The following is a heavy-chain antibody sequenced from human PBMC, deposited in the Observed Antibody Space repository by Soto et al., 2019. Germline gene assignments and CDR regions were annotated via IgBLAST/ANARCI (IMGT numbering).Heavy chain of an antibody. V-gene: IGHV4-31*03. CDR3: ARDRGDPMGYYYYGLDV. CDR1: GVSITTGAYY. CDR2: IYYSGST. D-gene: IGHD2-21*02. J-gene: IGHJ6*02. Sequence: SETLSLTCTVSGVSITTGAYYWSWIRQHPGKGLEWIGYIYYSGSTYYNPSLKSRVTMSVNTSKNQFSLKLNSVTAADTAVYYCARDRGDPMGYYYYGLDVWGQGTTVTVSS.